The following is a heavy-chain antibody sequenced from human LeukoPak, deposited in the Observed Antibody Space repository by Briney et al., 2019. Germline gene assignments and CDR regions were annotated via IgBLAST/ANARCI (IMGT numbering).Heavy chain of an antibody. CDR1: GFTFSSYV. Sequence: GGSLRLSCAASGFTFSSYVMNWVRQAPGKGLEWVSAISGSGRNTYYADFVKGRFTISRDNSKNTLYLQMNSLRAEDTAVYYCAKPARTDYADYWGQGTLVTVSS. D-gene: IGHD1-14*01. J-gene: IGHJ4*02. V-gene: IGHV3-23*01. CDR2: ISGSGRNT. CDR3: AKPARTDYADY.